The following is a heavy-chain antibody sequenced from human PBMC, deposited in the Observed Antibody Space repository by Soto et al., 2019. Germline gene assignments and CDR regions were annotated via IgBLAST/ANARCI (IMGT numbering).Heavy chain of an antibody. V-gene: IGHV1-69*02. J-gene: IGHJ6*02. D-gene: IGHD2-2*01. CDR3: ARAAGYCSSTSCWDYDYYYGMDV. CDR2: IIPILGIA. CDR1: GGTFSSYT. Sequence: QVQLVQSGAEVKKPGSSVKVSCKASGGTFSSYTISWVRQAPGQGLEWMGRIIPILGIANYAQKYQGRVTITANKTTSTAYMTLSSLRSEDTAVYYCARAAGYCSSTSCWDYDYYYGMDVWGQGTTVTVSS.